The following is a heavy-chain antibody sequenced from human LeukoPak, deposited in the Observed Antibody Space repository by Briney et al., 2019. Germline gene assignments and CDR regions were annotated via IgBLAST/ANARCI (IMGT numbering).Heavy chain of an antibody. Sequence: GGTLRLSCAASGFTFSSYAMHWVRQAPGKGLEWVAVISYDGSNKYYADSVKGRFTISRDNSKNTLYLQMNSLRAEDTAVYYCARDQNYYGSGSYSAYFDYWGQGTLVTVSS. J-gene: IGHJ4*02. D-gene: IGHD3-10*01. CDR1: GFTFSSYA. V-gene: IGHV3-30-3*01. CDR3: ARDQNYYGSGSYSAYFDY. CDR2: ISYDGSNK.